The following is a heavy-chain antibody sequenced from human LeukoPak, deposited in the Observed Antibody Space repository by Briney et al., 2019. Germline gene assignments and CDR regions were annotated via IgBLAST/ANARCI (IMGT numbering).Heavy chain of an antibody. V-gene: IGHV4-59*11. Sequence: SETLSLTCTVSGASTSVHPGGWIRHPPGKKLEWIGYIYANNGGTDYNPSLKSRATISVDTSKNQFSLHLNAVTAADTAVYYCARDSAARSDLWGRGTLVTVAS. D-gene: IGHD2-15*01. J-gene: IGHJ2*01. CDR1: GASTSVHP. CDR3: ARDSAARSDL. CDR2: IYANNGGT.